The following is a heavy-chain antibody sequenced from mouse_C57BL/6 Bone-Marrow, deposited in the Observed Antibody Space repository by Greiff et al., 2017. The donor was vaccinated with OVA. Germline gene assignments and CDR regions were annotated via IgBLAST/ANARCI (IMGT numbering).Heavy chain of an antibody. V-gene: IGHV3-6*01. Sequence: EVKLLESGPGLVKPSQSLSLTCSVTGYSITSGYYWNWIRQFPGNKLEWMGYISYDGSNNYNPSLKNRISITRDTSKNQFFLKLNSVTTEDTATYYCAREGSNDGYYVGYFDVWGTGTTVTVSS. D-gene: IGHD2-3*01. J-gene: IGHJ1*03. CDR1: GYSITSGYY. CDR3: AREGSNDGYYVGYFDV. CDR2: ISYDGSN.